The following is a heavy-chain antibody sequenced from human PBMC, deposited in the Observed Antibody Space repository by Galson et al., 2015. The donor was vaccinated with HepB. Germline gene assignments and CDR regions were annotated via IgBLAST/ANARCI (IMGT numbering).Heavy chain of an antibody. CDR2: ISVGGSIQ. D-gene: IGHD3-22*01. CDR3: ARGRTYNDSSGSYQKVIRH. Sequence: SLRLSCAASGLTFRNYVMNWVRQAPGKGLEWVSYISVGGSIQYYADSVKGRFTVSRDNAKNSLYLQMISLRAEDTAVYYCARGRTYNDSSGSYQKVIRHWGLGTLVTVSS. J-gene: IGHJ4*02. CDR1: GLTFRNYV. V-gene: IGHV3-48*04.